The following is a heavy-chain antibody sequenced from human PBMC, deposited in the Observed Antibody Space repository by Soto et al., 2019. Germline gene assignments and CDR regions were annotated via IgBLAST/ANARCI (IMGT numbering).Heavy chain of an antibody. CDR3: TTTRFTGSYYYSGMEV. Sequence: GGSLRLSCAASVFTVSNSWMSWVRQAPGKGLEWVGRIKSKTDGGTTDYAAPVKGRFTISRDDSKNTLYLQMNSLKTEDTAVYYCTTTRFTGSYYYSGMEVWGQGTTVTVSS. J-gene: IGHJ6*02. D-gene: IGHD2-8*02. V-gene: IGHV3-15*01. CDR2: IKSKTDGGTT. CDR1: VFTVSNSW.